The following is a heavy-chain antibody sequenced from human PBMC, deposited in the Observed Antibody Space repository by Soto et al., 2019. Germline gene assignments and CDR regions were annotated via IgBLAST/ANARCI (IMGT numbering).Heavy chain of an antibody. CDR3: ASGGYCSSTSCYPSVDP. CDR2: ISSSSSSYI. CDR1: VFTLSSYS. J-gene: IGHJ5*02. Sequence: GSLRLSCAASVFTLSSYSMNWVRQAPGKGLEWVSSISSSSSSYIYYADSVKGRFTISRDNAKNSLYLQMNSLRAEDTAVYYCASGGYCSSTSCYPSVDPWGQGTLVTVSS. V-gene: IGHV3-21*01. D-gene: IGHD2-2*01.